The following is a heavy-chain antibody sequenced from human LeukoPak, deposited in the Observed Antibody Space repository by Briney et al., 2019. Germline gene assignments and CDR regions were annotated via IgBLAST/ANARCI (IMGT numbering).Heavy chain of an antibody. CDR1: GGSISTYY. V-gene: IGHV4-59*01. D-gene: IGHD3-16*02. CDR2: MQHDGNN. J-gene: IGHJ4*02. CDR3: ARDGQHTYGRYFAY. Sequence: SETLSLTCTVSGGSISTYYWNWIRKSPGKGLEWIGFMQHDGNNRCNPSLRGRVTIILDASKNQISLKLSSVTAADTAVYYCARDGQHTYGRYFAYWGQGILVTVSS.